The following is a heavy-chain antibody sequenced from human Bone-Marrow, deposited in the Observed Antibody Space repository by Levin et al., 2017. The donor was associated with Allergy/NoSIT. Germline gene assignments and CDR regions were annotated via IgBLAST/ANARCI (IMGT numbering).Heavy chain of an antibody. CDR3: AAVQGTTVTTPPHIDY. CDR2: LDPEEGET. D-gene: IGHD4-17*01. V-gene: IGHV1-24*01. Sequence: PVASVKVSCKVSGNTLTELSMHWVRQAPGKGLEWMGGLDPEEGETTYAQKFQGRITLTEDSSTDTAYMELSSLRSEDTAVYYCAAVQGTTVTTPPHIDYWGQGTLVTVSS. CDR1: GNTLTELS. J-gene: IGHJ4*02.